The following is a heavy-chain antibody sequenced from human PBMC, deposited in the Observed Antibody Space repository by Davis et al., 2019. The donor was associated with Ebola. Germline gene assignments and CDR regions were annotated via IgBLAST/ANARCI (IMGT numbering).Heavy chain of an antibody. CDR2: INHSGST. V-gene: IGHV4-34*01. Sequence: ESLKISCAASGFTFSSYWMSWVRQPPGKGLEWIGEINHSGSTNYNPSLKSRVTISVDTSKNQFSLKLSSVTAADTAVYYCARGPSFLGMDVWGQGTTVTVSS. J-gene: IGHJ6*02. CDR1: GFTFSSYW. CDR3: ARGPSFLGMDV.